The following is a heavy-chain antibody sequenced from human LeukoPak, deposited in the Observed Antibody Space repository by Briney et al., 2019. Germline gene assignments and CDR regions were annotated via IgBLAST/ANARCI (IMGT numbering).Heavy chain of an antibody. CDR1: GGSISSGGYY. Sequence: SQTLPLTRTVSGGSISSGGYYWSWIRQHPGKGLEWIGYIYYSGSTYYNPSLKSRVTISVDTSKNQFSLKLSSVAAADTAVYYCAREVPLDHYYFDYWGQGTLVTVSS. J-gene: IGHJ4*02. CDR2: IYYSGST. CDR3: AREVPLDHYYFDY. D-gene: IGHD1-1*01. V-gene: IGHV4-31*03.